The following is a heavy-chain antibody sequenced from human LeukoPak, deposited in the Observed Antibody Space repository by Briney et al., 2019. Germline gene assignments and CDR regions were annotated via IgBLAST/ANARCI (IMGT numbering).Heavy chain of an antibody. CDR2: IYYSGST. D-gene: IGHD6-13*01. CDR1: GGSISSSSYY. Sequence: SETLSLTCTVSGGSISSSSYYWGWIRQPPGKGLEWIGSIYYSGSTYHNPSLKSRVTISVDTSKNQFSLKLSSVTAADTAVYYCARDPSGLGRTAAAGKRGYWGQGTLVTVSS. CDR3: ARDPSGLGRTAAAGKRGY. V-gene: IGHV4-39*07. J-gene: IGHJ4*02.